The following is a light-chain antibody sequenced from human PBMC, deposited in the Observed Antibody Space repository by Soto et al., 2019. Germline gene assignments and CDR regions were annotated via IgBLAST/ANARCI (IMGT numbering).Light chain of an antibody. J-gene: IGKJ1*01. V-gene: IGKV1-39*01. CDR3: QQSYSTTWT. Sequence: IRMTQSPSSFSASVGDRVTITCRASQGISTYLNWYQQKPGKAPKLLIYAASSLQSGVPSRFSGSGSETDFTLTISSLQPEDFATYSCQQSYSTTWTFGQGTKVDIK. CDR2: AAS. CDR1: QGISTY.